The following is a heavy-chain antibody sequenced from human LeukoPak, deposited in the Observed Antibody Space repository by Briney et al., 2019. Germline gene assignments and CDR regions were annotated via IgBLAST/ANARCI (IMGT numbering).Heavy chain of an antibody. D-gene: IGHD5-12*01. V-gene: IGHV1-3*01. Sequence: ASVKVSCKASGYTFTIYAMQWVRQAPGQRLEWMGWINAGNGNTKLSQKSQDRVTITRDTSASTAYMELSSLRYEDTAIYYCARSDSGYDYLDYWGQGTLVTVSS. J-gene: IGHJ4*02. CDR3: ARSDSGYDYLDY. CDR2: INAGNGNT. CDR1: GYTFTIYA.